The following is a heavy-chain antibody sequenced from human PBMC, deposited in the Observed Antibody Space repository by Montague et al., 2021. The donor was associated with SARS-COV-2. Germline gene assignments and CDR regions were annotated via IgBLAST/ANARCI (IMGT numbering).Heavy chain of an antibody. CDR2: ITGSGGST. J-gene: IGHJ4*02. Sequence: SLRLSCAASGFTFSSYAMSWVRQAPGKGPEWVSTITGSGGSTYYADSVKGRFTISRDNSKNTLYLQMNSLRAEDTAVYYCAKGGVWERRGLTTFDYWGQGTLVTVSS. D-gene: IGHD1-26*01. CDR1: GFTFSSYA. V-gene: IGHV3-23*01. CDR3: AKGGVWERRGLTTFDY.